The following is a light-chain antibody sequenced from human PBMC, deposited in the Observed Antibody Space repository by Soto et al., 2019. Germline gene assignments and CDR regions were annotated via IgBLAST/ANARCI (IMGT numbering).Light chain of an antibody. CDR1: SSDVGGYNY. Sequence: QSALTQPPSASGSPGQSVTISCTGTSSDVGGYNYVSWYQQHPGKAPKLSIYEVIKRPSGVPDRFSGSKSGNTASLTVSGLQAEDEADYYCSSYAGSNYYVFGTGTKLTVL. CDR2: EVI. CDR3: SSYAGSNYYV. J-gene: IGLJ1*01. V-gene: IGLV2-8*01.